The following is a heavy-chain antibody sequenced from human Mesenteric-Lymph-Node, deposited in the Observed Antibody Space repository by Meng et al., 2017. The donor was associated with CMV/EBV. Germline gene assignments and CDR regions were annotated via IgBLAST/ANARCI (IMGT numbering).Heavy chain of an antibody. V-gene: IGHV3-11*04. CDR2: ISSSGRAI. CDR3: ARELERDYYYGMDV. Sequence: GESLKISCAASGFTFSDYYMSWIRQAPGKGVEWVSYISSSGRAIYYADSVKGRFTISRDNSKNTLYLQMNSLRAEDTAVYYCARELERDYYYGMDVWGQGTTVTVSS. J-gene: IGHJ6*02. CDR1: GFTFSDYY.